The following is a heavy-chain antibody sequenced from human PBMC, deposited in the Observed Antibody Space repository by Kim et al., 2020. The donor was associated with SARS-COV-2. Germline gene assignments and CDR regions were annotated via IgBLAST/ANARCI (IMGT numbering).Heavy chain of an antibody. CDR2: IYYSGST. J-gene: IGHJ5*02. V-gene: IGHV4-39*01. Sequence: SETLSRTCTVSGGSISSSSYYWGWIRQPSGKGLEWIGSIYYSGSTYYNPSLKSRVTISVDTSKNQFSLKLSSVTAADTAVYYCASLRRGAVAGIIGTSNNWFDPWGQGTLVTVSS. CDR3: ASLRRGAVAGIIGTSNNWFDP. D-gene: IGHD6-19*01. CDR1: GGSISSSSYY.